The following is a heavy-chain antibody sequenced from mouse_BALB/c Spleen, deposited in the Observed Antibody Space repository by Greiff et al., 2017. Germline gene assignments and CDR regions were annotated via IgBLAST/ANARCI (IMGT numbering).Heavy chain of an antibody. CDR3: TRDYGSRWGYAMDY. CDR2: IYPGNSDT. J-gene: IGHJ4*01. V-gene: IGHV1-5*01. CDR1: GYSFTSYW. D-gene: IGHD1-1*01. Sequence: EVQLQQSGTVLARPGASVKMSCKASGYSFTSYWMHWVKQRPGQGLEWIGAIYPGNSDTSYNQKFKGKAKLTAVTSASTAYMELSSLTNEDSAVYYCTRDYGSRWGYAMDYWGQGTSVTVSS.